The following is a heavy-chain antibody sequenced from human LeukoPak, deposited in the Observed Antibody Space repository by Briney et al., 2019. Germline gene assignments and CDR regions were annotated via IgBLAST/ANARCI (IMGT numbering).Heavy chain of an antibody. CDR2: IYHSGST. CDR3: ARAVRRMYYFDY. V-gene: IGHV4-30-2*01. Sequence: PSQTLSLTCAVSGGSISSGGYSWSWIRQPPGTGLEWIGYIYHSGSTYYNPSLKSRVIISVDRSKNQFSLKLSSVTAADTAVYYCARAVRRMYYFDYWGQGTLVTVSS. J-gene: IGHJ4*02. D-gene: IGHD4-17*01. CDR1: GGSISSGGYS.